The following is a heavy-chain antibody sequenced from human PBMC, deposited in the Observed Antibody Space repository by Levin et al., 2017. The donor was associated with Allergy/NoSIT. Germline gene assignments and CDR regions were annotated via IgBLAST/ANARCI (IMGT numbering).Heavy chain of an antibody. CDR1: GFSFSNTW. CDR3: ASGRFSSGWYPDYFDY. CDR2: IKPDGSRT. Sequence: LSGGSLRLSCAASGFSFSNTWMSWVRLAPGKGMEWVANIKPDGSRTYYMDSVKGRFTISRDNARISLFLQMNSLSVEDTAVYYCASGRFSSGWYPDYFDYWGQGTLVTVSS. V-gene: IGHV3-7*02. J-gene: IGHJ4*02. D-gene: IGHD6-19*01.